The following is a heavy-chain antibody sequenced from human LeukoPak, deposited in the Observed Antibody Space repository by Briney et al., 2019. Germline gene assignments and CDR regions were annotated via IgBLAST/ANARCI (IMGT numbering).Heavy chain of an antibody. CDR2: INPNSGGT. J-gene: IGHJ4*02. Sequence: ASVNVSCKASGYTFTGYYMHWVRQAPGQGLEWMGWINPNSGGTNYAQKFQGRVTMTRDTSISTAYMELSRLRSEDTAVYYCARGGTTVVTSEFDYWGQGTLVTVSS. CDR3: ARGGTTVVTSEFDY. V-gene: IGHV1-2*02. D-gene: IGHD4-23*01. CDR1: GYTFTGYY.